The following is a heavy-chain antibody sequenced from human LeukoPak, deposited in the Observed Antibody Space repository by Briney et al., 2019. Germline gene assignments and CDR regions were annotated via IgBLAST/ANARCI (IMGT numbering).Heavy chain of an antibody. Sequence: SETLSLTCTASGGSTSSSSYYWGWIRQPPGKGLEWIGSIYYSGSTYYNPSLKSRVTISVDTSKNQFSLKLSSVTAADTAVYYCARQVDYYGSGGRNYWGQGTLVTVSS. J-gene: IGHJ4*02. V-gene: IGHV4-39*01. CDR1: GGSTSSSSYY. CDR3: ARQVDYYGSGGRNY. CDR2: IYYSGST. D-gene: IGHD3-10*01.